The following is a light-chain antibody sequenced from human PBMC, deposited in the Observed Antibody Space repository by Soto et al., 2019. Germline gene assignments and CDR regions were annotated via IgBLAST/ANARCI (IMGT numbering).Light chain of an antibody. V-gene: IGLV1-47*01. CDR1: SSNIGSNY. Sequence: QPVLTQPPSASGTPGQRVTISCSGSSSNIGSNYVFWYQQLPGRAPKLLIYRNNQRPSGVPDRFSGSKSGTSASLDISGLRSEDEADYYCATWDTSLNGYYVFATGTKLTVL. CDR2: RNN. CDR3: ATWDTSLNGYYV. J-gene: IGLJ1*01.